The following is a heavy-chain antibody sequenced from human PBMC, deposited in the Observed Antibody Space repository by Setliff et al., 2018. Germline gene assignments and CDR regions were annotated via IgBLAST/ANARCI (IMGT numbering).Heavy chain of an antibody. CDR1: GYHLTSYG. Sequence: SVKVSCKTSGYHLTSYGVTWVRQAPGQGLEWMGRIIPLFGTATYAQKFQGRVTLTVVESTSSAYLELSSLRSDDTAVYFCARDYEISATGGPYGLDYWGQGTLVTVSS. D-gene: IGHD2-8*02. CDR2: IIPLFGTA. CDR3: ARDYEISATGGPYGLDY. V-gene: IGHV1-69*13. J-gene: IGHJ4*02.